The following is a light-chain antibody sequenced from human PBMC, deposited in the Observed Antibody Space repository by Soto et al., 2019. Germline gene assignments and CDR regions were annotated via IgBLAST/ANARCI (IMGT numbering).Light chain of an antibody. CDR1: NSDVGTYNY. CDR2: DVT. J-gene: IGLJ1*01. Sequence: QSALTQPRSVSGSPGQSVTISCTGTNSDVGTYNYVSWYQQHPGKAPKLMIYDVTKRPSGVPDRFSGSKSGNTASLTISGLQADDEADYYCCSYAGRYIYVFGTGTKLPS. V-gene: IGLV2-11*01. CDR3: CSYAGRYIYV.